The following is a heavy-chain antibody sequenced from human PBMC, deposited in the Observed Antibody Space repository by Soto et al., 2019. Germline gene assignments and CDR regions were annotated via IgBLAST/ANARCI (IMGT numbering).Heavy chain of an antibody. Sequence: GGSLRLSCAASGFTFSNHAMHWVRQAPGKGLECISTINTNGGSTYYADSVKGRFTISRDNSKNKLYLQMGSLRADDMAIYYCARGGGGAALADFDYWGQGALVTVSS. J-gene: IGHJ4*02. CDR2: INTNGGST. CDR1: GFTFSNHA. CDR3: ARGGGGAALADFDY. V-gene: IGHV3-64*02. D-gene: IGHD3-16*01.